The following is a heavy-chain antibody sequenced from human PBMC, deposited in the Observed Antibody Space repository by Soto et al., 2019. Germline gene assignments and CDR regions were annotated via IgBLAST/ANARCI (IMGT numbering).Heavy chain of an antibody. CDR3: TTFSYDDLLGHYGLDY. CDR2: IKTKTDGGAT. CDR1: GFTFSNAW. J-gene: IGHJ4*02. V-gene: IGHV3-15*01. D-gene: IGHD3-16*01. Sequence: EVLLVESGGGLVEPGGSLRLSCAASGFTFSNAWMSWVRQAPGKGLEWVGRIKTKTDGGATDYAAPVKGRFTISRDDSKNTLLLQMSSLATEDTALYDCTTFSYDDLLGHYGLDYWGQGTLVTVSS.